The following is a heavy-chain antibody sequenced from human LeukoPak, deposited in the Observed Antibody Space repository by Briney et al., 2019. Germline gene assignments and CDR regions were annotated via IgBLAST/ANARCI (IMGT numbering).Heavy chain of an antibody. J-gene: IGHJ3*02. CDR2: INPNSGGT. D-gene: IGHD2-2*01. CDR3: ARGVVVVPAVHDAFDI. Sequence: ASVKVSCKASGYTFTGYYMHWVRQAPGQGLEWMGWINPNSGGTNYAQKFQGRVTMTRDMSTSTVYMELSSLRSEDTAVYYCARGVVVVPAVHDAFDIWGQGTMVTVSS. CDR1: GYTFTGYY. V-gene: IGHV1-2*02.